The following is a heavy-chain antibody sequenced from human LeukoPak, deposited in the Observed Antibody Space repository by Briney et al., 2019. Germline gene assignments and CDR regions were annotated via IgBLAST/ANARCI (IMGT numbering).Heavy chain of an antibody. V-gene: IGHV1-46*01. CDR2: INPSGGST. J-gene: IGHJ4*02. D-gene: IGHD6-6*01. Sequence: ASVKVSCKASGYTFTSYYMHWVRQAPGQGLEWMGIINPSGGSTSYAQKFQGRVSMTRDTSTSTVYMELSSLRSEDTAVYYCARDGPRIAALGEDFDYWGQGTLVTVSS. CDR1: GYTFTSYY. CDR3: ARDGPRIAALGEDFDY.